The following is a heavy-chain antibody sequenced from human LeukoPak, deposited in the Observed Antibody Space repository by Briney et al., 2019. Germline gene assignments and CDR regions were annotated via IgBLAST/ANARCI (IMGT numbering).Heavy chain of an antibody. Sequence: GSLRLSCAASGFSFNNYWMHWVRPAPGKGLVWVSRINSDGSDSIYGDSVKGRFTISRDNAKNTLYLQLSSLRADDTAVYYCARGGGDHAFDIWGRGTMVTVSS. J-gene: IGHJ3*02. CDR2: INSDGSDS. D-gene: IGHD3-16*01. CDR3: ARGGGDHAFDI. V-gene: IGHV3-74*01. CDR1: GFSFNNYW.